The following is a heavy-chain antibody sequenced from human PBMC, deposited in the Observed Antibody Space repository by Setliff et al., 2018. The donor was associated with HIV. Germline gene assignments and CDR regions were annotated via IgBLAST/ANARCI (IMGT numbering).Heavy chain of an antibody. D-gene: IGHD3-10*01. Sequence: SETLSLTCSVSGGSISSYYWSWIRQPPGKGLEWIGDIYYSGMTNYNPSLQSRVTISLDTSKNQFSLKLSSVTAADTAVYYCARGLNYYGSGSYLPLGYWGQGTLVTVSS. CDR2: IYYSGMT. V-gene: IGHV4-59*12. CDR1: GGSISSYY. CDR3: ARGLNYYGSGSYLPLGY. J-gene: IGHJ4*02.